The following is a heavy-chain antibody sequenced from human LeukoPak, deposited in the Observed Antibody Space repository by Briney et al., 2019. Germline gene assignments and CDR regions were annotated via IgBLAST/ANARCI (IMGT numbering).Heavy chain of an antibody. J-gene: IGHJ5*02. CDR1: GGSISSSSYY. D-gene: IGHD3-16*01. V-gene: IGHV4-39*07. CDR3: ARDMITFGGVIQA. CDR2: IYYSGST. Sequence: SETLSLTCTVSGGSISSSSYYWGWIRQPPGKGLEWIGSIYYSGSTYYNPSLKSRVTISVDTSKNQFSLKLSSVTAADTAVYYCARDMITFGGVIQAWGQGTLVTVSS.